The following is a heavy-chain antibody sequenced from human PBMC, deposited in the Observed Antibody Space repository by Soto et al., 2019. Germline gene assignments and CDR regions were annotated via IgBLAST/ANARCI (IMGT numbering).Heavy chain of an antibody. V-gene: IGHV1-18*01. CDR1: GYTFTSYG. Sequence: ASVKVSCKAFGYTFTSYGISWVRQAPGQGLEWMGWISGYDGNTKYARELQGRVTMTTDTSTSTAYMELRSLRSDDTAVYYCARDLRSSNSLVSAYWGQGTLVTVSS. J-gene: IGHJ4*02. CDR3: ARDLRSSNSLVSAY. D-gene: IGHD2-2*01. CDR2: ISGYDGNT.